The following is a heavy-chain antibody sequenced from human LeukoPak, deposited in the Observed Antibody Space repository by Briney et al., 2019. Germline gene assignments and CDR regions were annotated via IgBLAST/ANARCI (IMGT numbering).Heavy chain of an antibody. CDR2: IIPIFGTA. J-gene: IGHJ4*02. V-gene: IGHV1-69*13. CDR3: ARVYLKRDYYDSSAYFSFDY. CDR1: GGTFSSYA. Sequence: ASVKVSCKASGGTFSSYAISWVRQAPGQGLEWMGGIIPIFGTANYAQKFQGRVTITADESTSTAYMELSSLRSEDTAVYYCARVYLKRDYYDSSAYFSFDYWGQGTLVTVSS. D-gene: IGHD3-22*01.